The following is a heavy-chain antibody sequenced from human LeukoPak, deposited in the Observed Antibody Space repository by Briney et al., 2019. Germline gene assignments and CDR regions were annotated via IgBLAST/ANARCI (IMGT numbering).Heavy chain of an antibody. J-gene: IGHJ6*02. CDR1: GFTFSSYW. CDR2: INSDGSST. CDR3: VREGAHLTGPYGMDV. V-gene: IGHV3-74*01. Sequence: GGSLRLSCAASGFTFSSYWMHWVRQAPGKGLVWVSRINSDGSSTSYADSVKGRFTISRDNAKNTLYLQMNSLRAEDTAVYYCVREGAHLTGPYGMDVWGQGTTVTVSS. D-gene: IGHD1-20*01.